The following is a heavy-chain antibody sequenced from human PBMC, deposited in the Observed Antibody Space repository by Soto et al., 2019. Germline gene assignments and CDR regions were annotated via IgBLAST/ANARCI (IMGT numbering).Heavy chain of an antibody. CDR3: ANSWTTLTTGFDF. J-gene: IGHJ4*02. D-gene: IGHD4-17*01. V-gene: IGHV3-30*18. Sequence: GGSLRLSCVASGFTFSNYAMHWVRQAPGKGLGWVAVISSDGSEKYYLDSVRDRFTISRDNSKNTLYLQMNNLRPEDTAMYYCANSWTTLTTGFDFWGQGALVTVSS. CDR1: GFTFSNYA. CDR2: ISSDGSEK.